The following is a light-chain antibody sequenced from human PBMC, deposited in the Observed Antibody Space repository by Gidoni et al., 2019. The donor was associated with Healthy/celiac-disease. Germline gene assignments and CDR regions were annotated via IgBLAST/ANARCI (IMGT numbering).Light chain of an antibody. CDR1: QSVSSN. V-gene: IGKV3-15*01. CDR3: QQYNNWPPST. J-gene: IGKJ4*01. Sequence: EIVTTQSPATLSVPPGERATLSCRASQSVSSNLAWYQQKPGQAPRLLIYSASTRATGIPARFSGSGSGTEFTLTISSLQSEDFAVYYCQQYNNWPPSTFGGETKVEIK. CDR2: SAS.